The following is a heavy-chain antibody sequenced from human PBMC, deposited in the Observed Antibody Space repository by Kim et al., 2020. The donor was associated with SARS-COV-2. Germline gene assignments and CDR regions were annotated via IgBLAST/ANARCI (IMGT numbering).Heavy chain of an antibody. CDR2: IYHSGNT. CDR1: GGSISGPY. V-gene: IGHV4-59*11. D-gene: IGHD2-15*01. Sequence: SETLSLSCTVSGGSISGPYWSWIRQPPGKGLEWIGYIYHSGNTHYNPSLESRVTISMDTSKNQLSLDLSSVTAADTAVYYCARLAGGGSIAYGMDVWGQGTTVTVSS. CDR3: ARLAGGGSIAYGMDV. J-gene: IGHJ6*02.